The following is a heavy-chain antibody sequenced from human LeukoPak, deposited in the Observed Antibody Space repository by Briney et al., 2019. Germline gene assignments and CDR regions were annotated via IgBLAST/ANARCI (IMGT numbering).Heavy chain of an antibody. Sequence: GASVTVSCKASGYTCTSYYMHWVRHAPGQGLEWMGIINPSGGSANYAQKFQGRVTMTRDTSTSTVYMELSSLRSEDTAVYYCARSEGSGSYYTLTDYWGQGTLVTVSS. V-gene: IGHV1-46*01. CDR2: INPSGGSA. J-gene: IGHJ4*02. CDR3: ARSEGSGSYYTLTDY. CDR1: GYTCTSYY. D-gene: IGHD3-10*01.